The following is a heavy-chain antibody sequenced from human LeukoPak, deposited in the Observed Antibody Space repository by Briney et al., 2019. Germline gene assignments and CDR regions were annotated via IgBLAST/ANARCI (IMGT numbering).Heavy chain of an antibody. D-gene: IGHD1-26*01. CDR3: AKRGGGSVMRGYIDY. Sequence: GGSLRLSCAASGFTFSSYAMSWVRQAPGKGLEWVSAISGSGGNTYYADSVKGRFTISRDNSKNTLYLQMNSLRAEDTAVYYCAKRGGGSVMRGYIDYWGQGTLVTVSS. V-gene: IGHV3-23*01. CDR2: ISGSGGNT. CDR1: GFTFSSYA. J-gene: IGHJ4*02.